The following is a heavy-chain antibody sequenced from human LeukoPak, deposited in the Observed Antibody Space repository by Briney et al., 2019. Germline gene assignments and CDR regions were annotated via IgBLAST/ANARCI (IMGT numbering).Heavy chain of an antibody. J-gene: IGHJ4*02. CDR1: GFTFGDYA. D-gene: IGHD4-17*01. CDR2: IRSKAYGGTT. Sequence: PGRSLRLSCTASGFTFGDYAMRWFRQAPGKGLEWVGFIRSKAYGGTTEYAASVKGRFTISRDDSKSIAYLQMNSLKTEDTAVYYCTRYGDYDWMDYWGQGTLVTVSS. V-gene: IGHV3-49*03. CDR3: TRYGDYDWMDY.